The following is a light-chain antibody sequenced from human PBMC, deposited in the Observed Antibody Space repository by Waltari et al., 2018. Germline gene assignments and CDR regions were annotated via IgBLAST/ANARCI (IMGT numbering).Light chain of an antibody. CDR2: DAS. J-gene: IGKJ3*01. CDR3: QQYDNLPRFT. CDR1: QDISNY. Sequence: DIQLTQSPSSLSASVGDRVTITSQASQDISNYLNWYQQKPGKAHKLLIYDASNLETGVPSRFTGSGSGTDFTFTISSLQPEDIATYYCQQYDNLPRFTFGPGTKVDIK. V-gene: IGKV1-33*01.